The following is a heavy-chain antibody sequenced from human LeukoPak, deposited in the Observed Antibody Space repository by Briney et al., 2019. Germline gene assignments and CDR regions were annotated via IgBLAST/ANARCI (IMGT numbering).Heavy chain of an antibody. V-gene: IGHV4-34*01. CDR1: GGSFSGYY. D-gene: IGHD1-26*01. J-gene: IGHJ4*02. CDR2: INHSGST. Sequence: PSETLSLTCAVYGGSFSGYYWSWIRQPPGKGLEWIGEINHSGSTNYNPSPKSRVTISVDTSKNQFSLKLSSVTAADTAVYYCARGASGSSTQYYFDYWGQGTLVTVSS. CDR3: ARGASGSSTQYYFDY.